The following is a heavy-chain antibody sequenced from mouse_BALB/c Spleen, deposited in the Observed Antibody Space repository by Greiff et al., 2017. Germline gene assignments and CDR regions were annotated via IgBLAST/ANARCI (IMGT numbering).Heavy chain of an antibody. CDR2: IRNKANGYTT. Sequence: EVKLQESGGGLVQPGGSLRLSCATSGFTFTDYYMSWVRQPPGKALEWLGFIRNKANGYTTEYSASVKGRFTISRDNSQSILYLQMNTLRAEDSATYYCARDNDGYPWFAYWGQGTLVTVSA. V-gene: IGHV7-3*02. CDR1: GFTFTDYY. D-gene: IGHD2-3*01. CDR3: ARDNDGYPWFAY. J-gene: IGHJ3*01.